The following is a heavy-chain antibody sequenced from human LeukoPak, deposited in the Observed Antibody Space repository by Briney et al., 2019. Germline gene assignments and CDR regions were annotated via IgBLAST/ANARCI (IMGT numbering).Heavy chain of an antibody. CDR1: GFTFSDYY. D-gene: IGHD2-2*02. CDR3: ARGLGYCSSTSYYTGGCFDY. CDR2: ISSSGSTI. V-gene: IGHV3-11*01. Sequence: PGGSLRLSCAASGFTFSDYYMSWIRQAPGKGLEWVSYISSSGSTIYYADSVKGRFTISRDNAKKSLYLQMNSLRAEDTAVYYCARGLGYCSSTSYYTGGCFDYRGQGTLVTVSS. J-gene: IGHJ4*02.